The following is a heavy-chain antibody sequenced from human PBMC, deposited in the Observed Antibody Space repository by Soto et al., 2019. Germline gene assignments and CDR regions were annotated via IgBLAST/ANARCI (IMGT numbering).Heavy chain of an antibody. D-gene: IGHD3-16*02. CDR3: VKSHHVGGLHLGELSPFDY. CDR1: GVTFSSYA. V-gene: IGHV3-23*01. J-gene: IGHJ4*02. CDR2: ISGSGGST. Sequence: GGSLRLSCAAPGVTFSSYAMSWVRQAPGKGLEWVSAISGSGGSTYYADSVKGRFTISRDNSKNTLYLQMNSLRAEDTAVYYCVKSHHVGGLHLGELSPFDYWGQGTLVTVSS.